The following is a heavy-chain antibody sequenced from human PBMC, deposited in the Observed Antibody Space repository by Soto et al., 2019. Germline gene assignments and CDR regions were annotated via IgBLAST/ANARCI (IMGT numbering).Heavy chain of an antibody. CDR1: GYTFSNYD. V-gene: IGHV1-18*01. CDR3: ARSGLPDPVVVVGHTPFDP. J-gene: IGHJ5*02. D-gene: IGHD2-15*01. CDR2: ISAYNGDT. Sequence: ASVKVSCKASGYTFSNYDINWVRQAPGQGLEWMGWISAYNGDTNYAQKLQGRVTMTTDTSTSTAYMELRSLRSDDTAVYYCARSGLPDPVVVVGHTPFDPWGQGTLVTVSS.